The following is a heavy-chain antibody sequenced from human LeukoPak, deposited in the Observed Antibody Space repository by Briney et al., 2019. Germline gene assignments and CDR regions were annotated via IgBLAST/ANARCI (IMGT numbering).Heavy chain of an antibody. J-gene: IGHJ6*02. CDR3: ASQYCSSTSCQFVGHGMDV. CDR2: MNPNSGNT. Sequence: ASVKVSCKASGYTFTSYNINWVRQATGQGLEWMGWMNPNSGNTGYAQKFQGRVTMTRNTSINTAYMELSSLGSEDTAVYYCASQYCSSTSCQFVGHGMDVWGQGTTVTVSS. V-gene: IGHV1-8*01. CDR1: GYTFTSYN. D-gene: IGHD2-2*01.